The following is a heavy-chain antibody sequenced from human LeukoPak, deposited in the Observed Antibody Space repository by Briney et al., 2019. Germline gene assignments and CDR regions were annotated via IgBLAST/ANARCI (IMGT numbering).Heavy chain of an antibody. CDR3: ARPSSGPDY. V-gene: IGHV3-74*01. D-gene: IGHD6-19*01. CDR1: GFTFSSYW. J-gene: IGHJ4*02. CDR2: INSDGSST. Sequence: GGSLSLSCAASGFTFSSYWMLWVRQAPGKGLVWVSRINSDGSSTSYADSVKGRFTISRDNATNTLYLQMNSLRAEDTAVYYCARPSSGPDYWGEGTLGTVSS.